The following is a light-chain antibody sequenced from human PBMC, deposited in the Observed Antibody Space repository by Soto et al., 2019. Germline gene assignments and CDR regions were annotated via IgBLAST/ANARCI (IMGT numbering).Light chain of an antibody. V-gene: IGKV1-5*03. Sequence: DIQMTQSPSTLSASVGDRVTITCRASENINSWLAWYQQKPGKAPNLLIYKASSLDSGVPSRFSGSASGTEFTLTISSLQPDDFATYYCLQYNEYSGTFGQGTKLEIK. CDR1: ENINSW. J-gene: IGKJ2*02. CDR3: LQYNEYSGT. CDR2: KAS.